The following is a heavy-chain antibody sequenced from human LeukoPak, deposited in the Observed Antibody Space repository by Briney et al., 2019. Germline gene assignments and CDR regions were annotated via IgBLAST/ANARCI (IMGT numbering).Heavy chain of an antibody. CDR3: ARDPHSGSYLGDYYYGMDV. CDR2: INPHSGGT. Sequence: GASVKVSCKDSGYTFTEYYMHWVRQAPGQGLEWMGWINPHSGGTNYAQKFQGRVTMTRDTSISTAYMELSRLRSDDTAVYYCARDPHSGSYLGDYYYGMDVWGQGTTVTVSS. CDR1: GYTFTEYY. J-gene: IGHJ6*02. V-gene: IGHV1-2*02. D-gene: IGHD1-26*01.